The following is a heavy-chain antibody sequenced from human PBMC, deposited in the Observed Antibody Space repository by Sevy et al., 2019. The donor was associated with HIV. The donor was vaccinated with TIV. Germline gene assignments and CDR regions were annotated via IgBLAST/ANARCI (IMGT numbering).Heavy chain of an antibody. CDR1: GFTFSSYG. Sequence: GGSLRLSCAASGFTFSSYGMHWVRQAPGKGLEWVAVISYDGSNKYYADSVKGRFTISRDNSKTTLYLQMNSLRAEDTAVYYCAKDALSGRLLWFGDAFDIWGQGTMVTVSS. V-gene: IGHV3-30*18. CDR2: ISYDGSNK. CDR3: AKDALSGRLLWFGDAFDI. J-gene: IGHJ3*02. D-gene: IGHD3-10*01.